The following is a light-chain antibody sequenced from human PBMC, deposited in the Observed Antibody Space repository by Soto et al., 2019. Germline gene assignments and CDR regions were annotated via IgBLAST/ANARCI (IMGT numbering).Light chain of an antibody. V-gene: IGKV1-5*01. CDR2: DAS. CDR1: QSISSW. Sequence: DIQMTQSPSTLSASVGDRVTITCRASQSISSWLAWYQQKPGKAPKLLIYDASSLESGVPSRFSGSGSGTEFTLTISRLQPDDFAPYYCQQYNSYSTWTFGQGTKVEIK. J-gene: IGKJ1*01. CDR3: QQYNSYSTWT.